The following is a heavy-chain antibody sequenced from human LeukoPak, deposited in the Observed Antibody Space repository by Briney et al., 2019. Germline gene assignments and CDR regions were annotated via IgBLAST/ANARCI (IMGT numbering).Heavy chain of an antibody. V-gene: IGHV3-23*01. CDR3: AKGPGGWPTGFDY. D-gene: IGHD4-17*01. Sequence: AGGSLRLSCAASGFTVSSNYMSWVRQAPGKGLEWVSAISGSGGSTYYADSVKGRFTISRDNSKNTLYLQMNSLRAEDTAVYYCAKGPGGWPTGFDYWGQGTLVTVSS. J-gene: IGHJ4*02. CDR1: GFTVSSNY. CDR2: ISGSGGST.